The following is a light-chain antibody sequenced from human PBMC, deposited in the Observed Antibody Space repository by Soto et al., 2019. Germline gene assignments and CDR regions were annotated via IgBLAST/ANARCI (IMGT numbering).Light chain of an antibody. J-gene: IGKJ1*01. CDR1: RDIGSA. CDR3: LQDHDDSWT. Sequence: ATQMTPSPSSLSSSFVARVPITCRASRDIGSALSWYQQKPGKAPILLIYAASNVQSGVPSRFRGSRSGTEFTLTVSSLQPEDFATYYCLQDHDDSWTFGQGTKVDIK. V-gene: IGKV1-6*02. CDR2: AAS.